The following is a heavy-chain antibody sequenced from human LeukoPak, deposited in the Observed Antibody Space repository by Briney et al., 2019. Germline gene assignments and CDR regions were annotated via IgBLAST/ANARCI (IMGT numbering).Heavy chain of an antibody. D-gene: IGHD2-15*01. CDR2: INPNSGGT. V-gene: IGHV1-2*06. Sequence: ASVKVSCKASGYTFTGHYIHWVRQAPGQGLEWMGRINPNSGGTNYAQKFQGRVTMTRDTSISTAYMELASLRSDDTAVFYCARFPEDENFDYWGQGTLVTVSS. CDR1: GYTFTGHY. J-gene: IGHJ4*02. CDR3: ARFPEDENFDY.